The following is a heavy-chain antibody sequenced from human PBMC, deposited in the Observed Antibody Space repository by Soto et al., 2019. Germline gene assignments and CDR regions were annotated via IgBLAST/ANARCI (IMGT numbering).Heavy chain of an antibody. CDR1: GFTFSNAW. CDR2: IKSKTDGGTT. Sequence: EVQLVESGGGLVKPGGSLRLSCAASGFTFSNAWMNWVRQAPGKGLEWVGRIKSKTDGGTTDYAAPVKGRFTISRDDSKNTLYLQMNSLKTEDTAVYYCTTETWIQLWPIDYWGQGTLVTVSS. CDR3: TTETWIQLWPIDY. D-gene: IGHD5-18*01. J-gene: IGHJ4*02. V-gene: IGHV3-15*07.